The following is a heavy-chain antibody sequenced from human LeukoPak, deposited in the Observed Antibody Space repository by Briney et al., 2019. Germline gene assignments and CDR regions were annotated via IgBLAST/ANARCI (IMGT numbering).Heavy chain of an antibody. CDR3: ARAHRGYYDSSGYYYGPYYFDY. D-gene: IGHD3-22*01. Sequence: GGSLRLSCAASGFTFSDYYMSWIRQAPGKGLEWVSSISSSSIYIYYADSVKGRFTISRDNAKNSLYLQMNSLRAEDTAVYYCARAHRGYYDSSGYYYGPYYFDYWGQGTLVTVSS. J-gene: IGHJ4*02. V-gene: IGHV3-11*06. CDR2: ISSSSIYI. CDR1: GFTFSDYY.